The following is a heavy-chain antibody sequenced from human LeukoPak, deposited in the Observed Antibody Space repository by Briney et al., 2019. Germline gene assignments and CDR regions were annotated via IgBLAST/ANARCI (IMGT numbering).Heavy chain of an antibody. J-gene: IGHJ5*02. D-gene: IGHD1-26*01. CDR1: VSTFTSYG. V-gene: IGHV1-18*01. CDR3: ARERSVGAIQYNWFDP. Sequence: GASVKVSCKASVSTFTSYGISWVRQAPAQGLEWMGWISAYNGNTNYAQKLQGRVTMTTDTSTSTAYMELRSLRSDDTAVYYCARERSVGAIQYNWFDPWGQGTLVTVSS. CDR2: ISAYNGNT.